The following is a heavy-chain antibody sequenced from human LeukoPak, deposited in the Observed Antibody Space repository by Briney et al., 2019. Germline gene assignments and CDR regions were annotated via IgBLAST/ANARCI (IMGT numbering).Heavy chain of an antibody. CDR2: IRYDGSNK. CDR3: AKAFCSSTSCYIYDY. V-gene: IGHV3-30*02. Sequence: GGSLRRSCAASGFTFSSYGMHWVRQAPGKGREWVAFIRYDGSNKYYADSVKGRFTISRDNSKNTLYLQMNSLRAEDTAVYYCAKAFCSSTSCYIYDYWGQGTLVTVSS. J-gene: IGHJ4*02. D-gene: IGHD2-2*02. CDR1: GFTFSSYG.